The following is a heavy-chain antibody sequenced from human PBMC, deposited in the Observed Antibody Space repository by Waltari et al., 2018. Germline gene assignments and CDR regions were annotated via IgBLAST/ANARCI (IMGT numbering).Heavy chain of an antibody. V-gene: IGHV3-30*18. D-gene: IGHD2-15*01. CDR2: ISYDGSNK. CDR3: AKTEGYCSGGSCYSGFDY. CDR1: GFTFSSYG. J-gene: IGHJ4*02. Sequence: QVQLVESGGGVVQPGRSLRLSCAASGFTFSSYGMHWVRQAPGKGLEWVAVISYDGSNKYYADSVKGRFTISRDNSKNTLYLQMNSLRAEDTAVYYCAKTEGYCSGGSCYSGFDYWGQGTLVTVSS.